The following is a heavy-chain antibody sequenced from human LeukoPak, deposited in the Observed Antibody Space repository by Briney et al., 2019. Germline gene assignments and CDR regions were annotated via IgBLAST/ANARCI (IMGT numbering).Heavy chain of an antibody. V-gene: IGHV4-30-2*01. CDR1: GGSISSGGYS. CDR3: ARALDYYDSSGFDY. J-gene: IGHJ4*02. CDR2: IYHSGST. Sequence: SETLSLTCALSGGSISSGGYSWSWIRQPPGKGLEWIGYIYHSGSTYYNPSLKSRVTISVDRSKNQFSLRLSSVTAADTAVYYCARALDYYDSSGFDYWGQGTLVTVSS. D-gene: IGHD3-22*01.